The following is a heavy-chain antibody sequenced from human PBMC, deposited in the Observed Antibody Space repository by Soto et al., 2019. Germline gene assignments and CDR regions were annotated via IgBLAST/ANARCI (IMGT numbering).Heavy chain of an antibody. CDR3: ARGAVEQLVQDY. CDR2: IWYDGSNK. Sequence: TGGSLRLSCAASGFTFSSYGMHWVRQAPGKGLEWVAVIWYDGSNKYYADSVKGRFTISRDNSKNTLYLQMNSLRAEDTAVYYCARGAVEQLVQDYWGQGTLVTVSS. V-gene: IGHV3-33*01. D-gene: IGHD6-6*01. CDR1: GFTFSSYG. J-gene: IGHJ4*02.